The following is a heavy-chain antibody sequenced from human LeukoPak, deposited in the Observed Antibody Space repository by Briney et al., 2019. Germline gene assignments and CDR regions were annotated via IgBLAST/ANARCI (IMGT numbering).Heavy chain of an antibody. CDR3: ARGHYYDSSGSAFDI. D-gene: IGHD3-22*01. V-gene: IGHV1-2*02. CDR1: GYTFTGYY. CDR2: INPNSGGT. J-gene: IGHJ3*02. Sequence: ASVKVSCKASGYTFTGYYMHWVRQAPGQGLEWMGWINPNSGGTNYAQKFQGRVTMTRDTSISTAYMELSRLRSDDTAVYYCARGHYYDSSGSAFDIWGQGTMVTVSS.